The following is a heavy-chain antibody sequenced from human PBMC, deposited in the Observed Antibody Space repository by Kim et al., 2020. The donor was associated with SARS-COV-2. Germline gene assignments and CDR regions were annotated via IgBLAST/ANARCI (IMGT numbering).Heavy chain of an antibody. CDR3: ARIKSTVWGSYRYYFDY. CDR1: GFTFSSYW. CDR2: INSDGSST. Sequence: GGSLRLSCAASGFTFSSYWMHWVRQAPGKGLVWVSRINSDGSSTSYADSVKGRFTISRDNAKNTLYLQMNSLRAEDTAVYYCARIKSTVWGSYRYYFDYWGQGTLVTVSS. D-gene: IGHD3-16*02. J-gene: IGHJ4*02. V-gene: IGHV3-74*01.